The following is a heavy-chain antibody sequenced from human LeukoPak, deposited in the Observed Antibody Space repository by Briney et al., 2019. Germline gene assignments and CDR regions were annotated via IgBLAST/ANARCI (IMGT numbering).Heavy chain of an antibody. CDR1: GGSISSISSNNCH. CDR3: AGRFLEWLLDY. D-gene: IGHD3-3*01. CDR2: IYYSGST. V-gene: IGHV4-39*01. J-gene: IGHJ4*02. Sequence: PSETLSLTCIVAGGSISSISSNNCHWGWIRQPPGKGLEWIGSIYYSGSTYYNPSLESRVTISVDTSKNQFSLKLSSVTAADTAVYYCAGRFLEWLLDYWGREPWSPSPQ.